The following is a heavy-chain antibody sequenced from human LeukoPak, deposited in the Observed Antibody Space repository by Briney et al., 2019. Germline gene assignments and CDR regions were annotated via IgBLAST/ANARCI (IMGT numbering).Heavy chain of an antibody. CDR1: GFTFSSYS. D-gene: IGHD4-17*01. V-gene: IGHV3-48*04. J-gene: IGHJ4*02. CDR3: ARRLRRNYFDY. Sequence: GGSLRLSCAASGFTFSSYSMNWVRQAPGKGLEWVSYISSSGSTIYYADSVKGRFTISRDNAKNSLYLQMNSLRAEDTAVYYCARRLRRNYFDYWGQGTLVTVSS. CDR2: ISSSGSTI.